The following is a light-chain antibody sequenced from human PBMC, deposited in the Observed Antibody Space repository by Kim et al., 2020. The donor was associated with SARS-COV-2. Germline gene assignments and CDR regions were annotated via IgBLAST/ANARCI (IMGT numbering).Light chain of an antibody. Sequence: DIVMTQSPDSLAVSLGERATINCKSSQSVLYSSNNKNYLAWYQQKPGQPPKLLIYWASTRESVVPDRFSGSGSGTDFTLTISSLQAEDVAAYYCQQYYSTPYTFGQGTKLEI. CDR3: QQYYSTPYT. J-gene: IGKJ2*01. CDR1: QSVLYSSNNKNY. CDR2: WAS. V-gene: IGKV4-1*01.